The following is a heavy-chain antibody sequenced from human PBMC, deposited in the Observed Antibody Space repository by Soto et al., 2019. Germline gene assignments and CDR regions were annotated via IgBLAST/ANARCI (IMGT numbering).Heavy chain of an antibody. V-gene: IGHV3-21*01. J-gene: IGHJ6*02. CDR3: ARELGYSSSWEGYYYYYGMDV. Sequence: GGSLRLSCAASGFTFSSYSMNWVRQAPGKGLEWVSSISSSSSYIYYADSVKGRFTISRDNAKNSLYLQMNSLRAEDTAVYYCARELGYSSSWEGYYYYYGMDVWGQGTTVTVSS. CDR2: ISSSSSYI. CDR1: GFTFSSYS. D-gene: IGHD6-13*01.